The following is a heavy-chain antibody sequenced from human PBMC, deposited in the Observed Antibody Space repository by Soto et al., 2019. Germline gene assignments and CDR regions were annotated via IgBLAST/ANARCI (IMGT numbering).Heavy chain of an antibody. J-gene: IGHJ4*02. CDR3: ARRDSDGFYRFFGS. CDR1: GGSLSTNP. V-gene: IGHV1-69*06. Sequence: GASVKVSCKASGGSLSTNPISWVRQAPGQGLEWMGGTGSGTGPGNHAQKFQGRLTVTADKSTSTVYMELTNLSSEDTAVYYCARRDSDGFYRFFGSWGQGTLVTVSS. D-gene: IGHD3-10*01. CDR2: TGSGTGPG.